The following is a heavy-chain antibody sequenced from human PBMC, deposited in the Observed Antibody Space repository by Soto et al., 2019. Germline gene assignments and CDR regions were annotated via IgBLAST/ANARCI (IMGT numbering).Heavy chain of an antibody. J-gene: IGHJ6*02. Sequence: GASVKVSCKASGYTFTSYGISWVRQAPGQGLEWMGWISAYNGNTDYAQKLQGRVTMTTDTSTSTAYMELRSLRSDDTAVYYCARDPTRITIFGVVTSDAYYYYGMDVWGQGTTVTVSS. D-gene: IGHD3-3*01. V-gene: IGHV1-18*01. CDR2: ISAYNGNT. CDR1: GYTFTSYG. CDR3: ARDPTRITIFGVVTSDAYYYYGMDV.